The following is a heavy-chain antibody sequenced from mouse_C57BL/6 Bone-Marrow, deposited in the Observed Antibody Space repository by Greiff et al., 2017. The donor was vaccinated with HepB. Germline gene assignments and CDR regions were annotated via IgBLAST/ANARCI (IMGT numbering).Heavy chain of an antibody. V-gene: IGHV7-3*01. CDR3: ARYYYAMDY. J-gene: IGHJ4*01. CDR2: IRNKANGYTT. Sequence: EVKVVESGGGLVQPGGSLSLSCAASGFTFTHYYMSWVRRPPGKALEWLGFIRNKANGYTTEYSASVKGRFTISRDNSQSILYLQMNALRAEDSATYYCARYYYAMDYWGQGTSVTVSS. CDR1: GFTFTHYY.